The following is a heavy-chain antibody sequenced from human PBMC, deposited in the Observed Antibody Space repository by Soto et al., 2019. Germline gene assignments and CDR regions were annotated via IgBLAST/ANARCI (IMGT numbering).Heavy chain of an antibody. CDR3: AKDQGCSGGSCYPYNWFDR. CDR1: GLTFSSYA. D-gene: IGHD2-15*01. J-gene: IGHJ5*02. CDR2: ISGSGGST. V-gene: IGHV3-23*01. Sequence: LRLSCTASGLTFSSYAMSWVRQAPGKGLEWVSAISGSGGSTYYADSVKGRFTISRDNSKNTLYLQMNSLRAEDTAVYYCAKDQGCSGGSCYPYNWFDRWCQGTRVTLSS.